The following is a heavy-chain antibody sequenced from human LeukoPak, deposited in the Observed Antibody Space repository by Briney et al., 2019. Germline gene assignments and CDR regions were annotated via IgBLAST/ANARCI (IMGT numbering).Heavy chain of an antibody. J-gene: IGHJ2*01. V-gene: IGHV4-59*12. CDR1: GASISTSY. CDR3: ARDPARNLGSGHLDWYFDL. Sequence: PSETLSLTCTVSGASISTSYWSWIRQPPGKGLEWIGYIFYSGSTDSNPSLKSRVTISVDMSTNQVSLKLRSVTAADTAVYYCARDPARNLGSGHLDWYFDLWGRGTLVTVSP. CDR2: IFYSGST. D-gene: IGHD3-22*01.